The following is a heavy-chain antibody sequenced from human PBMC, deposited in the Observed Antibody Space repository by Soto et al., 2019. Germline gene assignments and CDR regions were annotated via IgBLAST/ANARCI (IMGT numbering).Heavy chain of an antibody. CDR3: ARDVSLYDSSGYYDY. Sequence: SGGSLRLSCAASGFTFSSDAMHWVRRAPGKGLEWVAVISYDGSNKYYAESVKGRFTISRDNSKNTLYLQMNSLRAEDTAVYYCARDVSLYDSSGYYDYWGQGTLVTVSS. J-gene: IGHJ4*02. CDR1: GFTFSSDA. D-gene: IGHD3-22*01. CDR2: ISYDGSNK. V-gene: IGHV3-30-3*01.